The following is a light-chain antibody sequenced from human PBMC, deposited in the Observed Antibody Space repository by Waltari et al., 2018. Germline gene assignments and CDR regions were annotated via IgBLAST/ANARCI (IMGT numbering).Light chain of an antibody. CDR3: CSYAGSYTLV. Sequence: QSALTQPRSVSGSPGQSVTISCTGTSSDVGGYNYVSWSQQHPGKAPKLMIYEVSKRPSGVPERFSGSRSGNTASLTISGLQAEDEADYYCCSYAGSYTLVFGGGTKLTVL. V-gene: IGLV2-11*01. CDR2: EVS. CDR1: SSDVGGYNY. J-gene: IGLJ2*01.